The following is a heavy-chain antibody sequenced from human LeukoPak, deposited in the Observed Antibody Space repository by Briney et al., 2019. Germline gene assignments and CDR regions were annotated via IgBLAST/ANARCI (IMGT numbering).Heavy chain of an antibody. V-gene: IGHV3-9*01. CDR1: GFTFDDYA. Sequence: TGGSLRLSCAASGFTFDDYAMHWVRQAPGKGLEWVSGISWNSGSIGYADSVKGRFTISRDNAKNSLYLQMNSLRAEDTALYYCAKDPAAISLGAFDIWGQGTMVTVSS. CDR3: AKDPAAISLGAFDI. D-gene: IGHD2-2*01. J-gene: IGHJ3*02. CDR2: ISWNSGSI.